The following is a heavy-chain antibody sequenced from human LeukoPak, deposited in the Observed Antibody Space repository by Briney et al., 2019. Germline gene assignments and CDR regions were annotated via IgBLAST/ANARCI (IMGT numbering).Heavy chain of an antibody. J-gene: IGHJ5*02. CDR1: GFTFNDYY. CDR2: ICSGGTNI. V-gene: IGHV3-11*01. D-gene: IGHD1-1*01. CDR3: ARAGHLREYTWFDH. Sequence: GGSLTLSCSASGFTFNDYYMSWLAPGPGKGLEGLSYICSGGTNIKYTHPVRGRLTISRDNAKDSLYLQMKSLRAADTAVYYCARAGHLREYTWFDHWGQGTLVTVSS.